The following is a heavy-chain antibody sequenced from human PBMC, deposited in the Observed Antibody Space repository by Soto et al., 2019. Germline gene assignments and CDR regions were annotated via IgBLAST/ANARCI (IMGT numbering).Heavy chain of an antibody. J-gene: IGHJ6*02. D-gene: IGHD6-13*01. CDR3: AREFGSGAAGRVYYYYYGMDV. CDR1: GFTFSSYG. Sequence: QVQLVESGGGVVQPGRSLRLSCAASGFTFSSYGMHWVRQAPGKGLEWVAVIWDDGSNKYYADSVKGRFTISRDNSKNTLYLQMNSLRAEDTAVYYCAREFGSGAAGRVYYYYYGMDVWGQGTTVTVSS. CDR2: IWDDGSNK. V-gene: IGHV3-33*01.